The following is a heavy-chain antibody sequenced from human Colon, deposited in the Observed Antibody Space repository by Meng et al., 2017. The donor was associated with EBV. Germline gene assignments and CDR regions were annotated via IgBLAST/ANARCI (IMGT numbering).Heavy chain of an antibody. J-gene: IGHJ4*02. V-gene: IGHV4-39*07. CDR2: IQYSGST. CDR1: GGSISSTDYN. Sequence: QLQLPESGPGLLKPSEHLSFTGTGVGGSISSTDYNWCWIRQSPGKGLEWIGNIQYSGSTSYNPSLKSRVTISVDTSKKQFSLKLSSVTVADTAVYYCARDGTRDGDTDYWGQGTLVTVSS. D-gene: IGHD4-17*01. CDR3: ARDGTRDGDTDY.